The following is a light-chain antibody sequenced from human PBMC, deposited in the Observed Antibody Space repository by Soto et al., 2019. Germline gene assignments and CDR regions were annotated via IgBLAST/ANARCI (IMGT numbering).Light chain of an antibody. V-gene: IGKV1-27*01. J-gene: IGKJ1*01. CDR3: QKYNSAPWT. CDR1: QGISNY. CDR2: VAS. Sequence: DIQMTQSPSSLSASVGDRVTITCRASQGISNYLAWYQQQPGKVPKLLIYVASTLQSGVPSRFSGSGSVTDFTLTISSLQPEDVAPYYCQKYNSAPWTLGQGTKVEIK.